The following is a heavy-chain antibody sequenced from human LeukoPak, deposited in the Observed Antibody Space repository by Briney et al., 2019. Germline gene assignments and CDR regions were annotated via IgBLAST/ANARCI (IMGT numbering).Heavy chain of an antibody. D-gene: IGHD1-26*01. J-gene: IGHJ4*02. Sequence: ASVKVSCKASGYTFTSYGISWVRQAPGQGLEWMGWISAYNGNTNYAQKVQGRVTMTTDTSTSTDYMELRSLRSDDTAVYYCAREPQQLVGATGGGFNFWGQGTLVTVSS. CDR2: ISAYNGNT. CDR1: GYTFTSYG. V-gene: IGHV1-18*01. CDR3: AREPQQLVGATGGGFNF.